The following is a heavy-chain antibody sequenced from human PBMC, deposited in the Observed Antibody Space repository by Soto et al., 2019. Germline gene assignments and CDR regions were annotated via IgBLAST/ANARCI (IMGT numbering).Heavy chain of an antibody. J-gene: IGHJ4*02. Sequence: ASVKVSCKASGYTFTSYGISWVRQAPGQGLEWMGWISAYNGNTNYAQKFQGRVTMTRDTSTSTVYMELTSLRSEDTAMFYCARGGSMVVMTDGFDFWGQGTLVTVSS. CDR3: ARGGSMVVMTDGFDF. D-gene: IGHD2-21*02. CDR2: ISAYNGNT. CDR1: GYTFTSYG. V-gene: IGHV1-18*04.